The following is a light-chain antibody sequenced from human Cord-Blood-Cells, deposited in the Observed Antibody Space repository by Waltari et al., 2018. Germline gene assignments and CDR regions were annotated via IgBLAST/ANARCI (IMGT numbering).Light chain of an antibody. CDR2: DVS. V-gene: IGLV2-14*01. CDR1: SSDVGGYNY. J-gene: IGLJ2*01. Sequence: QSALTQPASVSGSPGQSITISCTGTSSDVGGYNYVSWYQQHPGKAPKLMIYDVSKRPAVVSNRVSGSKSGNTASLTISGLQAEDEADYYCSSYTSSSTVVFGGGTKLTVL. CDR3: SSYTSSSTVV.